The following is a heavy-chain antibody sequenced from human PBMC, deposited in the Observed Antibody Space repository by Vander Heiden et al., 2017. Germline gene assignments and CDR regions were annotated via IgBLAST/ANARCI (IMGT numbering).Heavy chain of an antibody. J-gene: IGHJ6*02. D-gene: IGHD4-4*01. V-gene: IGHV3-33*01. CDR1: SSGG. CDR2: IWYDASNK. CDR3: ARERATVTIYYGMDV. Sequence: SSGGRHRVRHAPGHGLEWVAVIWYDASNKYYADSVQGRFTISRDNSKNTLSLERKSLRAEDTAVYYCARERATVTIYYGMDVWGQVTTVTVSS.